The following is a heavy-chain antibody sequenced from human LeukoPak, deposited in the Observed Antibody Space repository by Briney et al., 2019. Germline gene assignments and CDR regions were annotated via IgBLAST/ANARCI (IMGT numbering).Heavy chain of an antibody. Sequence: KTSETLSLTCTVSGGSISSYYWSWIRQPPGKGREWIGYIYYSGSTNYNPSLKSRVTISVDTSKNQFSLKLSSVTAADTAVYYCARDRYGDTTLDYWGQGTLVTVSS. V-gene: IGHV4-59*01. CDR2: IYYSGST. J-gene: IGHJ4*02. CDR3: ARDRYGDTTLDY. D-gene: IGHD4-17*01. CDR1: GGSISSYY.